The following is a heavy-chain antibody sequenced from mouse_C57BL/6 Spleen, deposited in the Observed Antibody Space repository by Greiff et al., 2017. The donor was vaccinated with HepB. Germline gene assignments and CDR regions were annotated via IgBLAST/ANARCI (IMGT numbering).Heavy chain of an antibody. J-gene: IGHJ3*01. V-gene: IGHV1-62-2*01. CDR1: GYTFTEYT. CDR3: AGQHGFAY. Sequence: QVQLQQPGAELVKPGASVKLSCKASGYTFTEYTIHWVKQRSGQGLEWIGWVYPGSGSIKYNEKFKDKATLTAYKSSSTVYMELSRLTSADSAVYFCAGQHGFAYWGQGTLVTVSA. CDR2: VYPGSGSI.